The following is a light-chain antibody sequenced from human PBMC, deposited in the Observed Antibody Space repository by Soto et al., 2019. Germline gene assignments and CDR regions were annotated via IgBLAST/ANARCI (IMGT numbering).Light chain of an antibody. CDR1: QSVSSN. CDR3: QQYNTWLT. Sequence: EIVMTQSPATLSVSPGKRAILSCRASQSVSSNLAWYQRKPGQAPRLLIYHASTRATGIPARFSGSGSGTEFTLTISSLQSEDFAIYYCQQYNTWLTFGGGTKVEIK. CDR2: HAS. J-gene: IGKJ4*01. V-gene: IGKV3-15*01.